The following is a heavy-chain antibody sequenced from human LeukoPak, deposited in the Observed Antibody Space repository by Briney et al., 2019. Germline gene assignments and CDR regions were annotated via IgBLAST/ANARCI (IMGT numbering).Heavy chain of an antibody. CDR3: GRWRGYQSEFDS. CDR2: THHVGGEQ. D-gene: IGHD2-15*01. J-gene: IGHJ4*02. Sequence: GGSLRLSCAASGFTISNYTMNWVRQARGKGLEWVATTHHVGGEQRYADFVKGRFTITRDNTKNSVYLQMNRLRVEDTAVYYCGRWRGYQSEFDSWGQGTLVTVSS. V-gene: IGHV3-7*01. CDR1: GFTISNYT.